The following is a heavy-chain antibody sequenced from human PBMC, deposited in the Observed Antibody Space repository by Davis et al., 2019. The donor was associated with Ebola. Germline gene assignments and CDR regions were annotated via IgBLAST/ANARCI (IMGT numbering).Heavy chain of an antibody. J-gene: IGHJ4*02. CDR1: GFTSSSNW. V-gene: IGHV3-7*01. CDR2: IKQDGSEK. Sequence: PGGSLRLSCAASGFTSSSNWMSWVRQAPGKGLEWVANIKQDGSEKYYVDSVKGRFTISRDNAKNSLYLQMNSLRAEDTAVYYCAREGTIAAAGTDYWGQGTLVTVSS. CDR3: AREGTIAAAGTDY. D-gene: IGHD6-13*01.